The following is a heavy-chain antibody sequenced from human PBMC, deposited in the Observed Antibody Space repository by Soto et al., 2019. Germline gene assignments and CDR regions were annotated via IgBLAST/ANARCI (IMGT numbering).Heavy chain of an antibody. J-gene: IGHJ3*02. CDR3: ARRAVTKRVYAFDI. Sequence: ASVKVSCKASGGTFSSYAISWVRQAPGQGLEWMGGIIPIFGTANYAQKFQGRVTITADESTSTAYMELSSLRSEDTAVYYCARRAVTKRVYAFDIWGQGTMVTVSS. D-gene: IGHD4-4*01. CDR1: GGTFSSYA. CDR2: IIPIFGTA. V-gene: IGHV1-69*13.